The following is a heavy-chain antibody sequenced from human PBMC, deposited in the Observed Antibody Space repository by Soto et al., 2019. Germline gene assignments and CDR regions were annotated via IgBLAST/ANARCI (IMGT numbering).Heavy chain of an antibody. CDR3: VRFHRRSAWNNWFDP. D-gene: IGHD1-1*01. CDR1: GFSLRTTGMR. J-gene: IGHJ5*02. CDR2: IDWDDDK. Sequence: SGPTLVNPTQTLTLTCTFSGFSLRTTGMRVSWIRQPPGKALEWLARIDWDDDKFYSTSLKTRLTISKDTSRNQVVLRMTNMDPLEKPTYYCVRFHRRSAWNNWFDPWGKGTLVTVSS. V-gene: IGHV2-70*04.